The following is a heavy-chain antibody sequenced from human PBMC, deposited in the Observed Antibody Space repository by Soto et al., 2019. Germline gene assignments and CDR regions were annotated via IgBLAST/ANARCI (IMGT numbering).Heavy chain of an antibody. V-gene: IGHV3-73*01. CDR2: IRSKANSYAT. CDR3: TSPATDRDAFDI. Sequence: GESMKISCAASGFPFSGSAMHWVRQASGKGLEWVGRIRSKANSYATAYAAPVKGRFTISRDDSKNTAYLQMNSLKTEDTAVYYCTSPATDRDAFDIWGQGTMVTVS. CDR1: GFPFSGSA. J-gene: IGHJ3*02. D-gene: IGHD1-26*01.